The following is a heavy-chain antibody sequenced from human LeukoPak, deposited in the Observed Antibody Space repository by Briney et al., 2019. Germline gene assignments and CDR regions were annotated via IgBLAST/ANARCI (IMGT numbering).Heavy chain of an antibody. Sequence: SGGSLRLSCAASGFTFSSYSMNWVRQAPGRGLEWVSYISSSSSTIYYADSVKGRFTISRDNAKNSLYLQMNSLTAEDTAVYYCARGVAVAGTSHFGYWGQGTLVTVSS. CDR2: ISSSSSTI. V-gene: IGHV3-48*01. D-gene: IGHD6-19*01. CDR1: GFTFSSYS. J-gene: IGHJ4*02. CDR3: ARGVAVAGTSHFGY.